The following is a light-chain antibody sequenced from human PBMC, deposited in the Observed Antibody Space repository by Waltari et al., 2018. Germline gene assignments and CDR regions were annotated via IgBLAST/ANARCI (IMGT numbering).Light chain of an antibody. J-gene: IGLJ2*01. Sequence: QSALTQPASASGSPGQSLPISCPATTRDVGASNSVSGYQQPPGKAPKIMIYDVSNRPSVVSNRFSGSKSGNTASLTISGLQAEDEADYYCSSYRRSNTLVFGGGTKVTVL. CDR2: DVS. CDR3: SSYRRSNTLV. CDR1: TRDVGASNS. V-gene: IGLV2-14*03.